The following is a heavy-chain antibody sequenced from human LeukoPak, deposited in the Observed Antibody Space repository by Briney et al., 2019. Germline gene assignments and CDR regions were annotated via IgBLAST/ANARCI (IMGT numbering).Heavy chain of an antibody. CDR3: AKEWIQLWSQPGSY. V-gene: IGHV3-30*18. CDR2: ISYDGSYE. J-gene: IGHJ4*02. D-gene: IGHD5-18*01. CDR1: GFTFSSYG. Sequence: GGSLRLSCAASGFTFSSYGMHWVRQAPGKGLEWVAIISYDGSYENYVDSVKGRFTISRDNSKNTLYLQMNSLRAEDTAVYYCAKEWIQLWSQPGSYWGQGTLVTVSS.